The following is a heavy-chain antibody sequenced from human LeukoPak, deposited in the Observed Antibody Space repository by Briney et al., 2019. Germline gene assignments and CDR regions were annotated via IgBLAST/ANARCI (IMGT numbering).Heavy chain of an antibody. V-gene: IGHV3-74*01. CDR2: INSDGSST. CDR3: AREGEDLSSGDEYDAFDI. Sequence: SGGSLRLSCAASGFTISSYWMHWVRQAPGKGLVWVSRINSDGSSTSYADSVKGRFTISRDNAKNTLYLQMNSPRVEDTAVYYCAREGEDLSSGDEYDAFDIWGQGTMVTVSS. CDR1: GFTISSYW. D-gene: IGHD2-15*01. J-gene: IGHJ3*02.